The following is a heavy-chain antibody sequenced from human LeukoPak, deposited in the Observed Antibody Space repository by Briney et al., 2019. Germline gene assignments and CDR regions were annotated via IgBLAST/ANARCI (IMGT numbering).Heavy chain of an antibody. V-gene: IGHV3-64*02. CDR3: ARMDDYTNYYFDS. D-gene: IGHD4-11*01. CDR1: GFTFTRFA. Sequence: GGSLRLSCAGSGFTFTRFAMYWVRQAPGKGLEFVSAISSNGDRTFYAGSVKGRFTISRDNAKNTVDLQMGSLRPEDTGVYFCARMDDYTNYYFDSWGQGTMVTVSS. J-gene: IGHJ4*02. CDR2: ISSNGDRT.